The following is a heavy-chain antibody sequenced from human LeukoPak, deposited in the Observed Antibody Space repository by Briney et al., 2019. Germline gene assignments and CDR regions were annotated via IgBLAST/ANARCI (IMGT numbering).Heavy chain of an antibody. CDR2: IYTSGST. D-gene: IGHD2-8*01. V-gene: IGHV4-4*07. CDR3: ASFGVFQYLDY. CDR1: GASISSYY. J-gene: IGHJ4*02. Sequence: SETLSLTCTVAGASISSYYWSWIRQPAGKGLEWIGRIYTSGSTNYNPSLKSRVTMSVDTSKNQFSLKLSSVTAADTAVYYCASFGVFQYLDYWGQGTLVTVSS.